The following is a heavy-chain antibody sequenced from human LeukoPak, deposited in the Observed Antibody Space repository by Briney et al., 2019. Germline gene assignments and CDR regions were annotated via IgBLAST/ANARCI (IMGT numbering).Heavy chain of an antibody. Sequence: GASVKVSCKTPGYTFTNYGMHWVRQAPRQSPEWMGWINTGKGNSKSSQKFQDRVTLTRDTSASTAYMELNSLSSEDTAVYYCAGAPLDDASGHYYPHWGQGTLVTVSS. D-gene: IGHD3-22*01. J-gene: IGHJ1*01. CDR2: INTGKGNS. CDR1: GYTFTNYG. CDR3: AGAPLDDASGHYYPH. V-gene: IGHV1-3*04.